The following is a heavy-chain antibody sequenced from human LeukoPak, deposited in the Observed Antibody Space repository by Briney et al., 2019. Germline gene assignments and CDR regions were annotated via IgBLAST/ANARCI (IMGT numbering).Heavy chain of an antibody. CDR3: AKSGGYSGYDFGSGFDY. J-gene: IGHJ4*02. CDR1: GFTFDDYA. V-gene: IGHV3-9*01. Sequence: GGSLRLSCAASGFTFDDYAMHWVRQAPGKGLEWVSGISWNSGSIGYADSVKGRFTISRDNAKNSLYLQMNSLRAEDTAVYYCAKSGGYSGYDFGSGFDYWGQGTLVTVSS. CDR2: ISWNSGSI. D-gene: IGHD5-12*01.